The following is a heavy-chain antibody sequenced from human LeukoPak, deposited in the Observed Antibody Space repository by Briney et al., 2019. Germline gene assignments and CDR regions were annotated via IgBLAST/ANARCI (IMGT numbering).Heavy chain of an antibody. CDR2: IYSGGTT. CDR3: ARASSDGVVPAATSFDC. D-gene: IGHD2-2*01. CDR1: GLIVSGDY. V-gene: IGHV3-66*01. Sequence: GGSLRLSCAASGLIVSGDYITWVRQAPGKGLEWVSVIYSGGTTYYADSVRGRLTISRDNSKNICSLQMTSLRAEDTAVYYCARASSDGVVPAATSFDCWGHGTQVTVSS. J-gene: IGHJ4*01.